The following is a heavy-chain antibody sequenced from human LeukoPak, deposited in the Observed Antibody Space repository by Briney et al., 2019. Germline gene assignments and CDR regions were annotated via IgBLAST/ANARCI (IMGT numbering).Heavy chain of an antibody. CDR3: AKGGSYLTGWYFDL. Sequence: PGGSLRLSCAASGFNFGIYAMAWVRQAPGKGLEWVSTISGNGGQTYYADSVKGRFTISRDNSEDAAYLQANSLRTEDTAVYYCAKGGSYLTGWYFDLWGRGTLVTVSS. CDR1: GFNFGIYA. V-gene: IGHV3-23*01. D-gene: IGHD1-26*01. CDR2: ISGNGGQT. J-gene: IGHJ2*01.